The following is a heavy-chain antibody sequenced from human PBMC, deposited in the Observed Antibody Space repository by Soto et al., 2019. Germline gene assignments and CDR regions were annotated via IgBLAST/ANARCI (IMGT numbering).Heavy chain of an antibody. CDR1: GFTFSSYG. CDR2: ISYDGSNK. J-gene: IGHJ6*02. Sequence: QVQLVESGGGVVQPGRSLRLSCAASGFTFSSYGMHWVRQAPGKGLEWVAVISYDGSNKYYADSVKGRFTISIDNSKNPLYLHMNSLGAEDTAVYYCAKVGEKTGTTYYYYGMDVWGQGTTVTVSS. V-gene: IGHV3-30*18. CDR3: AKVGEKTGTTYYYYGMDV. D-gene: IGHD1-7*01.